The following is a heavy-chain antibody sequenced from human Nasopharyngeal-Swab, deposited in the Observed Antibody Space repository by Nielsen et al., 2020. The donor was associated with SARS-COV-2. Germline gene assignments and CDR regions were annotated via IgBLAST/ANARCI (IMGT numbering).Heavy chain of an antibody. CDR1: GGSLSSGRYY. CDR2: IYTSGST. Sequence: SETLSLTCPVSGGSLSSGRYYWSWIRPPAGKGLELIGRIYTSGSTNYNPSLKSRVTMSVDTSKNQFSLKLSSVTSADTAVYYCARDAGVRGVIINYNWFDPWGQGTLVNVA. CDR3: ARDAGVRGVIINYNWFDP. D-gene: IGHD3-10*01. J-gene: IGHJ5*02. V-gene: IGHV4-61*02.